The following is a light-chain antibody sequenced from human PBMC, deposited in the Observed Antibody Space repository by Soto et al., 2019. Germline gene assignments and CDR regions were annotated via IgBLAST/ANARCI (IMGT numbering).Light chain of an antibody. V-gene: IGKV3-20*01. Sequence: EIVLTQSPGTLSLSPGERATLSCRASQSVSSSYLAWDQQKPGQAPRLLIYGASGRATGIPDRFGGSESGTDFTLTISRLEPEDFSVYYWQQYGSSPPVTFGQGTRLEIK. CDR2: GAS. CDR1: QSVSSSY. CDR3: QQYGSSPPVT. J-gene: IGKJ5*01.